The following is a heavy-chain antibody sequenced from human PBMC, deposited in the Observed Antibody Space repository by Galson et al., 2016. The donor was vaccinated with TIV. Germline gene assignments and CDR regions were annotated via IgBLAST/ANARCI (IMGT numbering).Heavy chain of an antibody. CDR1: GFTFDDYA. CDR2: ISWSSDSI. J-gene: IGHJ3*01. CDR3: AKSDTIFGVVIGYDAFDV. V-gene: IGHV3-9*01. Sequence: SLRLSCAASGFTFDDYAMYWVRQAPGKGLEWVSGISWSSDSIGYADSVKGRFTISRDNGKNSLYLEMNSQREEDTAFYYCAKSDTIFGVVIGYDAFDVWGQGTLVTVSS. D-gene: IGHD3-3*01.